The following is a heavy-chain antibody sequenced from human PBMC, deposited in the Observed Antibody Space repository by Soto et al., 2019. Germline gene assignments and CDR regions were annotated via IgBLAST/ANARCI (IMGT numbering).Heavy chain of an antibody. CDR3: ARHQEENEIAASFVY. D-gene: IGHD6-13*01. CDR1: GGSISSSSYY. CDR2: IYYSGST. Sequence: SETLSLTCTVSGGSISSSSYYWVWIRQPPGKGLEGNGSIYYSGSTYYNPSIKSRVTISVDTSKNEFSLKLCSVTAADTAVYYCARHQEENEIAASFVYWGQGTLVTVSS. J-gene: IGHJ4*02. V-gene: IGHV4-39*07.